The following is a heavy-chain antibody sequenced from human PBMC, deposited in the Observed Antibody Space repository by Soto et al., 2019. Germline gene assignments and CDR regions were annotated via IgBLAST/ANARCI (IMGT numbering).Heavy chain of an antibody. Sequence: QVQLQESGPGLVKPSQTLSLTCTVSGGSISSGGYYWSWIRQHPGKGLEWIGYIYYSGSTYYNPSLKSRATVSVDTPKNQFSLKLSSVTAAYTAVYYCARDPSYSYGVGWFDPWGQGTLVTVSS. D-gene: IGHD5-18*01. CDR1: GGSISSGGYY. J-gene: IGHJ5*02. CDR2: IYYSGST. CDR3: ARDPSYSYGVGWFDP. V-gene: IGHV4-31*03.